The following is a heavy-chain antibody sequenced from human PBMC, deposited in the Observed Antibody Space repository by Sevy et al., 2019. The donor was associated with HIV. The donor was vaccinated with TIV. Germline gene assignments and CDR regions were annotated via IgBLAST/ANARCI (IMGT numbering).Heavy chain of an antibody. CDR3: TWITMVRGGYDL. J-gene: IGHJ5*02. CDR2: IISYAAGGRT. D-gene: IGHD3-10*01. V-gene: IGHV3-15*01. Sequence: GGSLRLSCVLSGVPFSDAWMSWARQAPGKGLEWVGRIISYAAGGRTDYAAPVKGRFTISRDDSKNTVYLQMNSLKTEDTAVYYCTWITMVRGGYDLWGQGTLVTVSS. CDR1: GVPFSDAW.